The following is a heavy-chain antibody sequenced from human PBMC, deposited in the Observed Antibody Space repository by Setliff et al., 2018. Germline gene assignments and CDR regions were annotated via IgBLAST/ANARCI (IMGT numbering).Heavy chain of an antibody. J-gene: IGHJ4*02. Sequence: LSLTCSVAGGSMTDFFWHWFRRPPGKGLEWIGYIYTKGGTNYSSSLKSRVTMSVDRSRNQFSLTLSSVSAADMAVYYCARGLNTESWTPLYWSPGTLVTVSS. CDR2: IYTKGGT. D-gene: IGHD2-15*01. V-gene: IGHV4-4*08. CDR1: GGSMTDFF. CDR3: ARGLNTESWTPLY.